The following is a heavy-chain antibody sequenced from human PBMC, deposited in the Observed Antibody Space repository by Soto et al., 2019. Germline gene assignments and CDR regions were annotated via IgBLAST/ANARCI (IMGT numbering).Heavy chain of an antibody. J-gene: IGHJ3*02. CDR1: GVSISSGDYY. CDR3: ARGVVGTTLHGAFDI. CDR2: IYYNGNT. Sequence: SETLSLTCAVSGVSISSGDYYWTWIRQPPGKGLEYIGYIYYNGNTYYNPSLKSRVTISLDTSKNHFSLSLRSVTAADTAVYYCARGVVGTTLHGAFDIWGQGTMVTVSS. D-gene: IGHD1-26*01. V-gene: IGHV4-30-4*01.